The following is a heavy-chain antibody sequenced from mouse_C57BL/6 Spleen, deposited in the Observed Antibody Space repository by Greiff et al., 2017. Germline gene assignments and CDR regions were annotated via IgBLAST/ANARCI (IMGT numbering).Heavy chain of an antibody. D-gene: IGHD4-1*01. CDR2: INYDGSST. J-gene: IGHJ1*03. V-gene: IGHV5-16*01. Sequence: EVQVVESEGGLVQPGSSMKLSCTASGFTFSDYYMAWVRQVPEKGLEWVANINYDGSSTYYLDSLKSRFIISRDNAKNILYLQMSSLKSEDTATYYCARDLLGLWYFDVWGTGTTVTVSS. CDR1: GFTFSDYY. CDR3: ARDLLGLWYFDV.